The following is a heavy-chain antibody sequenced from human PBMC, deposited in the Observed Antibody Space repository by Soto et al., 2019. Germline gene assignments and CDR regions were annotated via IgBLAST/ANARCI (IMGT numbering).Heavy chain of an antibody. V-gene: IGHV2-5*02. CDR3: AHTRPPRISDY. Sequence: QITLKESGPTLVKPTQTLTLTCTFSGFSLTTSGVGVGWIRQPPVKALEWLALIYWDDDKRYIPSLQSRLTITQDTSKNQVVLTMTNMDPADTATYYCAHTRPPRISDYWGQGTLVTVSS. CDR2: IYWDDDK. J-gene: IGHJ4*02. D-gene: IGHD2-15*01. CDR1: GFSLTTSGVG.